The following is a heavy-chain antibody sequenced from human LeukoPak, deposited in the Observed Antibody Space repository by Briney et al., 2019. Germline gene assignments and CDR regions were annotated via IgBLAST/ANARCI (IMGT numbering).Heavy chain of an antibody. V-gene: IGHV1-3*01. CDR3: ARPSVRGVITLDY. J-gene: IGHJ4*02. CDR2: INAGNGNT. D-gene: IGHD3-10*02. Sequence: APVKVSCKASGYTFTSYAMHWVRQAPGQRLEWMGWINAGNGNTKYSQKFQGRVTITRDTSASTAYMELSSLRSEDTAVYYCARPSVRGVITLDYWGQGTLVTVSS. CDR1: GYTFTSYA.